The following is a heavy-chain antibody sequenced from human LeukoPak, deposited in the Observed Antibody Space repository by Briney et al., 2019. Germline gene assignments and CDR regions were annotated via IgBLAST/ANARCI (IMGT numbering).Heavy chain of an antibody. D-gene: IGHD6-19*01. Sequence: SETLSLTCTVSGGSISSSSYYWGWIRQPPGKGLEWIGSIYYSGSTYYNPSLKSRVTISVDTSKNQFSLKLSSVTAADTAVYYCARRGPRHSSGWPPFDYWGQGTLVTVSS. CDR1: GGSISSSSYY. CDR2: IYYSGST. V-gene: IGHV4-39*01. CDR3: ARRGPRHSSGWPPFDY. J-gene: IGHJ4*02.